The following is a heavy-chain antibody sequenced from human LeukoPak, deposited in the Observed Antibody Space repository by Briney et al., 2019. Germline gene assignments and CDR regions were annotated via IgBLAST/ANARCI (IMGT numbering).Heavy chain of an antibody. V-gene: IGHV3-15*01. D-gene: IGHD5-18*01. J-gene: IGHJ3*02. CDR2: IKSKTDGGTT. CDR3: TTAGYSYGYGGAFDI. Sequence: GGSLRLSCAASGITFSNAWMTWVRQAPEKGLEWVGRIKSKTDGGTTDYAAPVKGRFTISRDDSKNTLYLQMNSLKTEDTAVYYCTTAGYSYGYGGAFDIWGQGTMVTVSS. CDR1: GITFSNAW.